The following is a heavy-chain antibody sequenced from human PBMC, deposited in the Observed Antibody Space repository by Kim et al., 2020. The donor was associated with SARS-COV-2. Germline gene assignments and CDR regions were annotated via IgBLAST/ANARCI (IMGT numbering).Heavy chain of an antibody. CDR3: AKDCGRLVYYYGMDA. J-gene: IGHJ6*02. CDR1: GFSFGDFA. Sequence: GGSLRLSCATSGFSFGDFALHWVRQAPGKGLEWVAGINWNSREIAYADSVKGRVTISRDDATKSLYLDMKSLGPEDTALYYCAKDCGRLVYYYGMDAWG. D-gene: IGHD6-19*01. V-gene: IGHV3-9*01. CDR2: INWNSREI.